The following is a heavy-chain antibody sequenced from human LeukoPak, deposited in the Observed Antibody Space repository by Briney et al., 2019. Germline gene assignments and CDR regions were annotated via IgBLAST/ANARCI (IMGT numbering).Heavy chain of an antibody. Sequence: ASEKVSCKASGGTFSSYAISWVRQAPGQGLEWMGGIIPIFGTANYAQKFQGRVTITTDESTSTAYMELSSLRSEDTAVYYCARVLLYRRRDRSYYYMDVWGKGTTVTVSS. CDR3: ARVLLYRRRDRSYYYMDV. V-gene: IGHV1-69*05. J-gene: IGHJ6*03. CDR1: GGTFSSYA. CDR2: IIPIFGTA. D-gene: IGHD3-3*01.